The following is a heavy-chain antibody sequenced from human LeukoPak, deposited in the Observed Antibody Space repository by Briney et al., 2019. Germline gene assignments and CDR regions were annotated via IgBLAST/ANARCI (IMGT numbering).Heavy chain of an antibody. V-gene: IGHV1-18*01. CDR2: ISAYNGNT. Sequence: ASVKVSCKASGYTFTSYGISGVRQAPGQGLEGMGWISAYNGNTNYAQKLRGKVTMTTDTYTSTAYMELRRLRSDDTAVYYCARGLGRYCSSTSCYRLRAFDIWGPGTMVTVSS. J-gene: IGHJ3*02. CDR3: ARGLGRYCSSTSCYRLRAFDI. CDR1: GYTFTSYG. D-gene: IGHD2-2*01.